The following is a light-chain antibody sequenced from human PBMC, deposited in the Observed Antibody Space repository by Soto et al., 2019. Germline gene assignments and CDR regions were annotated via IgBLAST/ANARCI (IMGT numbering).Light chain of an antibody. J-gene: IGKJ1*01. CDR2: GAS. CDR3: QQYNSYSKA. Sequence: PMTQSPSSLSASVGDRVTITCRASQGIRKDLGWYQQKPGKAPKVLIYGASNLHSGVPTRFSGSGSGTEFTLTISNLQPEDVATYYCQQYNSYSKAFGQGTKVEIK. CDR1: QGIRKD. V-gene: IGKV1-17*02.